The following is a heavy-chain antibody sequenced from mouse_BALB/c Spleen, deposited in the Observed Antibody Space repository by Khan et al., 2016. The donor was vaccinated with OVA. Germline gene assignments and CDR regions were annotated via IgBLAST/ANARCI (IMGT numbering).Heavy chain of an antibody. J-gene: IGHJ4*01. CDR1: GFTFSSFG. Sequence: EVELVESGGGLVQPGGSRKLSCAASGFTFSSFGMHWVRQAPEKGLEWVAFISSGSSTIYYADTVKGRFTISREDPKNTLFLQMTSLRSEDTAMYYCARREGLYAMDYWGQGTSVTVSS. CDR3: ARREGLYAMDY. D-gene: IGHD3-3*01. CDR2: ISSGSSTI. V-gene: IGHV5-17*02.